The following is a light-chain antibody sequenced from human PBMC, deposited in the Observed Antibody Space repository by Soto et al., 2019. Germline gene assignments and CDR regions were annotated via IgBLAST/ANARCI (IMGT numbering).Light chain of an antibody. V-gene: IGKV3-20*01. CDR1: QTVPSSY. CDR3: QQYAWSPLT. Sequence: DIQMTQSPCTLSLSPGDRVTISCRASQTVPSSYFAWYQQRRGPPPRLLIYDASRRATGIPDRFSGSDSGTDFTLTIISLEPEDFAVYYCQQYAWSPLTFGQGTRLEIK. J-gene: IGKJ5*01. CDR2: DAS.